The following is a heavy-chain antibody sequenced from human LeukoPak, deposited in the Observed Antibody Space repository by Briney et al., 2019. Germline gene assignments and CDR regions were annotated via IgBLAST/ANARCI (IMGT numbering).Heavy chain of an antibody. CDR3: ARAPTTLGAFDI. J-gene: IGHJ3*02. CDR1: GGSISSGGYY. D-gene: IGHD4-23*01. Sequence: SETLSLTCTVSGGSISSGGYYWSWIRQHPGKGLEWIGYIHYSGSTYYNPSLKSRVTISVDTSKNQFSLKLSSVTAADTAVYYCARAPTTLGAFDIWGQGTMVTVSS. CDR2: IHYSGST. V-gene: IGHV4-31*03.